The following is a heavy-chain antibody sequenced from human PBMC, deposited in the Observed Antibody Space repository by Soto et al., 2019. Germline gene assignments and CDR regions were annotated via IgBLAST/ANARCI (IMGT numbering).Heavy chain of an antibody. CDR2: ISYDGRKL. CDR3: AKDFRESTSWGPDY. J-gene: IGHJ4*02. V-gene: IGHV3-30*18. CDR1: GFTFSMSG. Sequence: QVQLVESGGGVVQPGRSLRLSCAASGFTFSMSGMHWVRQAPGKGLEWVAVISYDGRKLYSADSVKGRFTISRDNSENTLYLQMNSLRAEDTALYYCAKDFRESTSWGPDYWGQGTLVTVSS. D-gene: IGHD3-16*01.